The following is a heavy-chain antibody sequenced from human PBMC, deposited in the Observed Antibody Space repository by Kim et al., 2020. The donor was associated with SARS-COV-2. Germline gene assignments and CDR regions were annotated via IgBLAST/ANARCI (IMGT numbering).Heavy chain of an antibody. J-gene: IGHJ4*02. CDR3: AKVDCGGDCYLVDN. CDR2: ISGKNSLL. V-gene: IGHV3-9*01. CDR1: GFNFRDFD. D-gene: IGHD2-21*02. Sequence: GGSLRLFCETTGFNFRDFDMHWVRQPPGKGLEWVSGISGKNSLLGYGDSVKGLLVISRDNAKNSLYLQMNCLTPEDTAFYYCAKVDCGGDCYLVDNWGQG.